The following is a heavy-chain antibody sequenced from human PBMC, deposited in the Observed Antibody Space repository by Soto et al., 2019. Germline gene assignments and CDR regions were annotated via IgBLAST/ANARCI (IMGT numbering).Heavy chain of an antibody. V-gene: IGHV1-18*01. CDR3: ARGGGRGWYPDY. D-gene: IGHD6-19*01. Sequence: QVQLVQSGAEVKKPGASVKVSCKASGYTFTGYGIDWVRQAPGQGLEWVGWISGYSRNTNFAQKFQGRVTMTTETSTNTADMGLRSLRSNDTAVNYCARGGGRGWYPDYWGQGTLVTVSS. J-gene: IGHJ4*02. CDR2: ISGYSRNT. CDR1: GYTFTGYG.